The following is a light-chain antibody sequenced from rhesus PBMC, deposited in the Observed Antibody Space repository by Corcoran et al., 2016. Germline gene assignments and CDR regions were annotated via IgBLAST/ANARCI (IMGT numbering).Light chain of an antibody. CDR3: QQHNSYPLT. CDR2: DAS. J-gene: IGKJ4*01. Sequence: DIQMTQSPSSLSASVGDTVTITCQASQGISKYLAWYQQKPGKAPKLLIYDASTLQSGVPSRFSGRGAGTEFTLTIRSLQPQDFATDYCQQHNSYPLTFGGGTKVEIK. V-gene: IGKV1-25*01. CDR1: QGISKY.